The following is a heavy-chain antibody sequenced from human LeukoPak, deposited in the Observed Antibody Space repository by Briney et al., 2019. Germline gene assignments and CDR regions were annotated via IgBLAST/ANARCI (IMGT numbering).Heavy chain of an antibody. V-gene: IGHV3-74*01. CDR3: ARDYARAVEY. D-gene: IGHD2-2*01. CDR2: ISTDGSTT. J-gene: IGHJ4*02. Sequence: GGSLRLSCAASGFTFSSYGMHWVRHDPGKGLVWVSCISTDGSTTRYADSVKGRFTISRDNAKSTLYLQMNSLRAEDTAVYYCARDYARAVEYWGQGTLATVSS. CDR1: GFTFSSYG.